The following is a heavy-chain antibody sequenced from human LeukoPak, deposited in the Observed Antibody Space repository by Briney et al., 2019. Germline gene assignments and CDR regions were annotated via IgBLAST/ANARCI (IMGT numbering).Heavy chain of an antibody. Sequence: GGSLRLSCAASGFSFSGYAMNWVRQAPGKGLVWVSRISPEGSGTTYADSVKGRFTISRDTAKNTVYLQMNSLRDEDAAVYHCTRVQAGRSGLMDVGGRGTTVTVSS. CDR1: GFSFSGYA. J-gene: IGHJ6*02. CDR2: ISPEGSGT. D-gene: IGHD2-8*02. V-gene: IGHV3-74*03. CDR3: TRVQAGRSGLMDV.